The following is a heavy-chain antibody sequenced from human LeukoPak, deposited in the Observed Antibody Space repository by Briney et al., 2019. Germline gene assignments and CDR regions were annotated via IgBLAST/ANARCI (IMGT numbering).Heavy chain of an antibody. Sequence: GGSLRLSCTVSGFSLSNYWMTWVRQAPGKGLEWMANINRDGSEKNSVDCVKGRFTISRDNAKNSLYLQINSLRDEDTAMYYCARDFSPGGRGAWYDAFDIWGQGTMVTVSS. CDR1: GFSLSNYW. CDR3: ARDFSPGGRGAWYDAFDI. CDR2: INRDGSEK. V-gene: IGHV3-7*01. D-gene: IGHD6-19*01. J-gene: IGHJ3*02.